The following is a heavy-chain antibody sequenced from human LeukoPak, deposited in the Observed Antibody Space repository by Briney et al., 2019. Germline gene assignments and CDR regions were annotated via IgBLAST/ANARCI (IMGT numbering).Heavy chain of an antibody. CDR3: ARVGKSDRHY. CDR2: ISSSSSYI. V-gene: IGHV3-21*01. Sequence: GGSLRLSCAASGFTFSSYAMHWVRQAPGKGLEWVSSISSSSSYIYYADSVKGRFTISRDNAKNSLYLQMDSLRAEDTAVYYCARVGKSDRHYWGQGTLVTVSS. D-gene: IGHD1-26*01. J-gene: IGHJ4*02. CDR1: GFTFSSYA.